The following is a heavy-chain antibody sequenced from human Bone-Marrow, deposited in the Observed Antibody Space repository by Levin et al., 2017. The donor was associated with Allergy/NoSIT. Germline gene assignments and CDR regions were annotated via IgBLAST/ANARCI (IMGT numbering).Heavy chain of an antibody. V-gene: IGHV1-2*06. CDR2: ITPRDGGT. J-gene: IGHJ4*02. D-gene: IGHD1-7*01. CDR3: ATSGITGTTH. CDR1: GYTFTGYY. Sequence: ASVKVSCKASGYTFTGYYMHWVRQAPGQGLEWMGRITPRDGGTNFAQKFQGRVTLTSDTSNSTAYMELTRLTSDDTAIYYCATSGITGTTHWGQGTLVTVSS.